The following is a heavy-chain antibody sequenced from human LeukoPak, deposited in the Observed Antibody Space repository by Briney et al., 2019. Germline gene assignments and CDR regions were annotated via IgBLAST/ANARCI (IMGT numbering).Heavy chain of an antibody. Sequence: GASVKVSCKASGYTFTSYYMHWVRQAPGQGLEWMGMINPSGGSTSYAQKFQGRVTMTRDTSTSTVYMELRSLRSDDTAVYYCARSEQVLVRRKGNDYWGQGTLVTVSS. CDR3: ARSEQVLVRRKGNDY. D-gene: IGHD6-13*01. J-gene: IGHJ4*02. CDR2: INPSGGST. V-gene: IGHV1-46*01. CDR1: GYTFTSYY.